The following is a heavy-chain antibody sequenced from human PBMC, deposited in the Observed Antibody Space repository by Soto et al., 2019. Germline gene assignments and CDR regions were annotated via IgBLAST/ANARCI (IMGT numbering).Heavy chain of an antibody. Sequence: GESLKISCYASGYRFRNYCIGLVPQMPGKGLEWMSIINPGDSESRYSPSFQGQVTISADKSISTAYLQWNSLKASDTAMYYCARPSNNYVAHWGQGTLVTVSS. V-gene: IGHV5-51*01. D-gene: IGHD4-4*01. CDR2: INPGDSES. J-gene: IGHJ4*02. CDR1: GYRFRNYC. CDR3: ARPSNNYVAH.